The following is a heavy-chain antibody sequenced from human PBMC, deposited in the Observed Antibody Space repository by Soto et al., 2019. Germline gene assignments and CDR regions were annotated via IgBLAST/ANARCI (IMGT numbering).Heavy chain of an antibody. V-gene: IGHV1-2*04. CDR3: ARDMETVAGTPNAFDI. J-gene: IGHJ3*02. Sequence: ASVKVYCKASGYTFTGYYMHWVRQAPGQGLEWMGWINPNSGGTNYAQKFQGWVTMTRDTSISTAYMELSRLRSDDTAVYYCARDMETVAGTPNAFDIWGQGTMVTVSS. CDR2: INPNSGGT. D-gene: IGHD6-19*01. CDR1: GYTFTGYY.